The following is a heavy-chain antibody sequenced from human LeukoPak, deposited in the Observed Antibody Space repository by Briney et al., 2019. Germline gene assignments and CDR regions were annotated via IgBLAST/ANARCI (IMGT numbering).Heavy chain of an antibody. J-gene: IGHJ4*02. D-gene: IGHD4-23*01. V-gene: IGHV3-23*01. CDR3: AKDYGGNFLFDY. Sequence: GGSLRLSCAASGFTFSSYAMRWVRQAPGKGLEWVSAISGSGGSTYYADSVKGRFTISRDNSKNTLYLQMNSLRAEDTAVYYCAKDYGGNFLFDYWGQGTLVTVSS. CDR1: GFTFSSYA. CDR2: ISGSGGST.